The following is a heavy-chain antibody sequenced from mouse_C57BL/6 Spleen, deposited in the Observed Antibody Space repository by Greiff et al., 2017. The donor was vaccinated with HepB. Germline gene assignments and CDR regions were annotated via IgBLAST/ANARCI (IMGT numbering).Heavy chain of an antibody. J-gene: IGHJ1*03. CDR1: GYTFTSYW. Sequence: VQLQQPGAELVRPGSSVKLSCKASGYTFTSYWMHWVKQRPIQGLEWIGNIDPSDSETHYNQKFKDKATLTVDKSSSTAYMQLSSLTSEDSAVYDCARGDYYGSSEYFDVWGTGTTVTVSS. V-gene: IGHV1-52*01. CDR3: ARGDYYGSSEYFDV. D-gene: IGHD1-1*01. CDR2: IDPSDSET.